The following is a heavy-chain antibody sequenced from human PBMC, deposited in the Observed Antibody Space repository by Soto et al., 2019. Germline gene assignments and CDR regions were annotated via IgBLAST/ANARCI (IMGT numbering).Heavy chain of an antibody. J-gene: IGHJ4*02. CDR3: ARGSAGALYDF. CDR2: ISGYNGYP. D-gene: IGHD6-13*01. Sequence: ASVKVSCKTSGYIFTNYGVAWVRQAPAQGLELVAWISGYNGYPKYTQKFQGRVTVTTGTSTRTGYMELRNLRSDDTAVYYCARGSAGALYDFWGQGTPVTVSS. V-gene: IGHV1-18*01. CDR1: GYIFTNYG.